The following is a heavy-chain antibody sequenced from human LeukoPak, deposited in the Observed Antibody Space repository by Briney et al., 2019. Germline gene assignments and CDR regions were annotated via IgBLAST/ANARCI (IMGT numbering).Heavy chain of an antibody. CDR3: ARASAYDWDAFDI. CDR1: GGSISSGGYY. V-gene: IGHV4-30-2*01. Sequence: PSETLSLTCTVSGGSISSGGYYWSWIRQPPGKGLEWIGYIYYSGSTYYNPSLKSRVTISVDTSKNQFSLKLSSVTAADTAVYYCARASAYDWDAFDIWGQGTMVTVSS. CDR2: IYYSGST. J-gene: IGHJ3*02. D-gene: IGHD3-16*01.